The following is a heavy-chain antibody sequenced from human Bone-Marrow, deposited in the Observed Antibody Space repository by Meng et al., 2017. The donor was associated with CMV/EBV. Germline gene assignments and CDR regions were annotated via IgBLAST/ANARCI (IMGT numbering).Heavy chain of an antibody. CDR3: ARQAPDNWFDP. CDR2: TYYDGTT. J-gene: IGHJ5*02. CDR1: SGPMNSGDYC. Sequence: CTVSSGPMNSGDYCWRWIRQHPEKGLEWIGYTYYDGTTHYSPSLRSRVTISVDTSKNQFSLKLNSVTAADTAVYYCARQAPDNWFDPWGQGALVTVSS. V-gene: IGHV4-31*03.